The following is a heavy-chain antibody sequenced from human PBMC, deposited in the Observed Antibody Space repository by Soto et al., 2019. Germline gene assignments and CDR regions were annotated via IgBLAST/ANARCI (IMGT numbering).Heavy chain of an antibody. CDR2: IADTGST. J-gene: IGHJ3*02. CDR3: TRRGGFPFALDT. V-gene: IGHV4-59*08. Sequence: QVQLQEPGPGLVKPSETLSLTCAVSGGSISHYYWSWIRQPPGKGLEWIGYIADTGSTNYNASLRSRVTLSVDTSTNQFSLELRSVTAADTAVYYCTRRGGFPFALDTWGQGTMVTVSS. CDR1: GGSISHYY. D-gene: IGHD1-26*01.